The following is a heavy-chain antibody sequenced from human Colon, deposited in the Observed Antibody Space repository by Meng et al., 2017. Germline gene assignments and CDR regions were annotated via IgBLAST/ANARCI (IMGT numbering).Heavy chain of an antibody. Sequence: QVQLQGSGPGLVKPSQTLSLTCTVSGGSVSSGGYYWSWIRQRPGKGLEYIGYIFYTGSTYYSPSLKSRLTFSLDTSKNQFSLKLDFATAADTAVYYCAGARATVTTLEPFNLWGRGTLVTVSS. D-gene: IGHD4-17*01. V-gene: IGHV4-31*03. CDR2: IFYTGST. CDR3: AGARATVTTLEPFNL. CDR1: GGSVSSGGYY. J-gene: IGHJ2*01.